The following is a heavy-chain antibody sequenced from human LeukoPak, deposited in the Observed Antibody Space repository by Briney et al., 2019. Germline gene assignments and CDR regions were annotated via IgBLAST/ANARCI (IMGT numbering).Heavy chain of an antibody. Sequence: PGGSLRLSCAASGFTFSSYGMHWVRQAPGKGLEWVAVISYDGSNKYYADSVKGRFTISRDNSKNTLYLQMNSLRAEDTAVYYCARDSGISARGWYSPYDYWGQGTLVTVSS. D-gene: IGHD6-19*01. V-gene: IGHV3-30*03. CDR1: GFTFSSYG. CDR2: ISYDGSNK. CDR3: ARDSGISARGWYSPYDY. J-gene: IGHJ4*02.